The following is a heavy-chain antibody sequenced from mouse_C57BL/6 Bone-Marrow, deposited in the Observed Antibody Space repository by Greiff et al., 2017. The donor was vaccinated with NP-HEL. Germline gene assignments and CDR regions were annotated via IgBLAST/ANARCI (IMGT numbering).Heavy chain of an antibody. CDR3: ATDYYGSSPSRYFDV. J-gene: IGHJ1*03. D-gene: IGHD1-1*01. CDR2: IHPNSGST. V-gene: IGHV1-64*01. CDR1: GYTFTSYW. Sequence: QVQLQQPGAELVKPGASVKLSCKASGYTFTSYWMHWVKQRPGQGLEWIGMIHPNSGSTNYNEKFKSKATLTVDKYSSTAYMQRSSLTSEDSAVYYYATDYYGSSPSRYFDVYGTGTTVTVTS.